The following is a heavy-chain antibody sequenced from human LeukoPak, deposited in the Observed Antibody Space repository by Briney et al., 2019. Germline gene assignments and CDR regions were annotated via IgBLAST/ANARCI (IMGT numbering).Heavy chain of an antibody. J-gene: IGHJ6*03. D-gene: IGHD6-13*01. CDR1: GGTFSSYA. V-gene: IGHV1-69*06. Sequence: SVKVSCKASGGTFSSYAISWVRQAPGQGLEWMGGIIPIFGTANYAQKFQGRVTITADKSTSTAYMELSSLRSEDTAVYYCARPQQLVLSRNCYYMDVWGKGTTVTVSS. CDR2: IIPIFGTA. CDR3: ARPQQLVLSRNCYYMDV.